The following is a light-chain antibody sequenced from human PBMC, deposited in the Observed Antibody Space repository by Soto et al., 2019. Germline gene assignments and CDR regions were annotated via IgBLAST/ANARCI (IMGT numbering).Light chain of an antibody. Sequence: QSVLTQPPSASGTPGQRVTISCSGTSSNIGSNTVNWYQQFPGTAPKLLIYNHNQRPSGVPDRFSGSKSGTSASLAISGLQSEDEADYYCAAWDESLTGFVFGTGTKVTVL. CDR1: SSNIGSNT. V-gene: IGLV1-44*01. CDR2: NHN. J-gene: IGLJ1*01. CDR3: AAWDESLTGFV.